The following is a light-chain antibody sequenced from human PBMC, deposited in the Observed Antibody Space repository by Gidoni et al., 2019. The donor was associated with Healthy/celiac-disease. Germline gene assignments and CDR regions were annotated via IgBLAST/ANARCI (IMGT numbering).Light chain of an antibody. CDR2: GAS. CDR3: QQYNNWWT. V-gene: IGKV3-15*01. Sequence: EIVMTQSPATLSVSPGERATLSCRASQRVSSNLAWYQQKPGQAPRLLIYGASTRATGIPAMFSGSWSGTEFTLTISSLQSEDFAVYYCQQYNNWWTFGQGTKVEIK. J-gene: IGKJ1*01. CDR1: QRVSSN.